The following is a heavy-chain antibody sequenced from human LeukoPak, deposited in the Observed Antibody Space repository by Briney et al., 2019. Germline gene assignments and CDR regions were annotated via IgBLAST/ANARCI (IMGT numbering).Heavy chain of an antibody. D-gene: IGHD3-10*01. CDR3: ARGPTRRYYYGSGSYYNVEYYYGMDV. CDR1: GFTFSSYG. V-gene: IGHV3-30*19. CDR2: ISYDGSNK. Sequence: GGSLRLSCAASGFTFSSYGMHWVRQAPGKGLEWVAVISYDGSNKYYADSVKGRFTISRDNSKNTLYLQMNSLRAEDTAVYYCARGPTRRYYYGSGSYYNVEYYYGMDVWGQGTTVTVSS. J-gene: IGHJ6*02.